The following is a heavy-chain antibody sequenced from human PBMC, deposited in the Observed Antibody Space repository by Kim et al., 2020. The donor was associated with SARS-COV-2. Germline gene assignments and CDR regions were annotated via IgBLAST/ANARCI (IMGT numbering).Heavy chain of an antibody. V-gene: IGHV4-59*13. Sequence: SETLSLTCTVSGGSISSYYWSWIRQPPGKGLEWIGYIYYSGSTNYNPSLKSRVTISVDTSKNQFSLKLSSVTAADTAVYYCATSTYYDYVWGSYRSYYYYGMDVWGQGTTVTVSS. CDR1: GGSISSYY. CDR3: ATSTYYDYVWGSYRSYYYYGMDV. D-gene: IGHD3-16*02. J-gene: IGHJ6*02. CDR2: IYYSGST.